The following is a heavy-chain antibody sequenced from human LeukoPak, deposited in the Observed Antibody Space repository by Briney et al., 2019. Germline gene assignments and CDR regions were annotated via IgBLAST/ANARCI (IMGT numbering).Heavy chain of an antibody. D-gene: IGHD3-22*01. Sequence: GGSLRLSCAASGFTFSSYGMHWVRQAPGKGLEWVSFIRYDGSIKYYADSVKGRFTISRDNSKNTLYLQMNSLRAEDTAVYLCAKIEDIYSSDTYGHFDYWGQGTLVTVSS. CDR3: AKIEDIYSSDTYGHFDY. CDR1: GFTFSSYG. J-gene: IGHJ4*02. V-gene: IGHV3-30*02. CDR2: IRYDGSIK.